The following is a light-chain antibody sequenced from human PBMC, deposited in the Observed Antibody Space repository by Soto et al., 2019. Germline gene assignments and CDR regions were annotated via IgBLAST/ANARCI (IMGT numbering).Light chain of an antibody. J-gene: IGLJ2*01. CDR1: SSDVGAYNY. CDR2: DVS. Sequence: QSALTQPASVSGSPGQSITISCTATSSDVGAYNYVSWYQQHPGKAPKLMIYDVSNRPSGVSNRFSGSKSGNTASLTISGLQAEDEADYYCTSFTSASTQVFGGGTKLTVL. CDR3: TSFTSASTQV. V-gene: IGLV2-14*01.